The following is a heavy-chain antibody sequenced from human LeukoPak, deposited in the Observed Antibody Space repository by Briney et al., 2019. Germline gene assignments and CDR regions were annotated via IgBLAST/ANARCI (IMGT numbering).Heavy chain of an antibody. CDR2: INPSGGST. CDR3: ARDRRGERITISGVVTNYYYYMDV. V-gene: IGHV1-46*01. CDR1: GYTFTSYY. J-gene: IGHJ6*03. Sequence: ASVKVSCKASGYTFTSYYMHWVRQAPGQGLEWMGIINPSGGSTSYAQKFQGRVTMTRDMSTSTVYMELSSLRSEDTAVYYCARDRRGERITISGVVTNYYYYMDVWGKGTTVTVSS. D-gene: IGHD3-3*01.